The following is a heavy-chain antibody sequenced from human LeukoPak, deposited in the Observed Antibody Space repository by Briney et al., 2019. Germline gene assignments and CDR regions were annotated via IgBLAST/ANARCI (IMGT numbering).Heavy chain of an antibody. J-gene: IGHJ3*02. CDR2: IIPIFGTA. D-gene: IGHD5-18*01. CDR3: ARVNYRDTAMVSGLGFAFDI. Sequence: ASVKVSCKASGGTFSSYAISWVRQAPGQGLEWMGGIIPIFGTANYAQKFQGRVTITTDESTSTAYMELSSLRSEDTAVYYCARVNYRDTAMVSGLGFAFDICGQGTMVTVSS. V-gene: IGHV1-69*05. CDR1: GGTFSSYA.